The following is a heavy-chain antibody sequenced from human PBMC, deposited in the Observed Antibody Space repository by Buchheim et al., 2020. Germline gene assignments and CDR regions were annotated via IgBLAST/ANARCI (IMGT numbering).Heavy chain of an antibody. CDR2: IYYSGSY. D-gene: IGHD1-26*01. CDR3: ARLRWERPDNWVDP. J-gene: IGHJ5*02. V-gene: IGHV4-39*01. CDR1: GASIITRTYH. Sequence: QLRLQESGPGLVKPSETLSLTCTVSGASIITRTYHWGWIRQPPGKGLEWIGSIYYSGSYYINPSLQSRLTISIDTSKNQHPLKMGSVTAADTALYYCARLRWERPDNWVDPWGQGTL.